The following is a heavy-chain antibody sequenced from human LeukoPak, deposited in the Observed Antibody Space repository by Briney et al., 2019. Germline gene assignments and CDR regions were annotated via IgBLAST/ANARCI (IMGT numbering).Heavy chain of an antibody. J-gene: IGHJ4*02. V-gene: IGHV3-53*01. CDR1: GFTVSSNY. CDR2: IYSGGST. CDR3: ARHLFDYDLLTGYYAFDY. Sequence: PGGSLRLSCAASGFTVSSNYMSWVRQAPGKGLEWVSIIYSGGSTYYADSVKGRFTISRDNSKNTLYLQMNSLRAEDTAVYYCARHLFDYDLLTGYYAFDYWGQGTLVAVSS. D-gene: IGHD3-9*01.